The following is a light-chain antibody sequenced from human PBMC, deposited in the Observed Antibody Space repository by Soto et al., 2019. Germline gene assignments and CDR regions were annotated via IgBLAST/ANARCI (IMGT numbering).Light chain of an antibody. J-gene: IGLJ2*01. V-gene: IGLV2-11*01. CDR3: CSYAGSPYVV. Sequence: QSALTQPRSVSGSPGQSVTISCTGTSSDVGGYNYVSWYQQHPGKAPKLMIYYVSKRPSGVPDRFSGSKSGNTASLTISGLQAEDEADYYCCSYAGSPYVVFGGGTKLTVL. CDR2: YVS. CDR1: SSDVGGYNY.